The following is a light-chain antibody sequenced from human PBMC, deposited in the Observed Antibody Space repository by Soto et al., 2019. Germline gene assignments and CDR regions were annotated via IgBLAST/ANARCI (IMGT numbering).Light chain of an antibody. CDR1: RANIGSNT. CDR3: AAWDDSLHGAV. CDR2: SNN. J-gene: IGLJ7*01. Sequence: QLVLTQPPSASGTPGQRVTISCSGSRANIGSNTVNWYQQLPGTAPKLLIYSNNQRPSGVPDRFSGSKSGTSASLAISGLNSEDEADYYCAAWDDSLHGAVFGGGTQLTVL. V-gene: IGLV1-44*01.